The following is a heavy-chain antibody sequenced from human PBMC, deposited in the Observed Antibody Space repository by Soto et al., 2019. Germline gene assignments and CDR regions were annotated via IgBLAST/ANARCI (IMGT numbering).Heavy chain of an antibody. CDR3: AKDWDLLRAFDL. Sequence: GGSLRLSCAASGFTFSSYAMSWVRQAPGKGLEWVSGISASGGRTYYADSVKGRFTISRDNSKNTMYLQMNSLRVEDTAVYKCAKDWDLLRAFDLWGQGTMVTVSS. CDR2: ISASGGRT. CDR1: GFTFSSYA. J-gene: IGHJ3*01. D-gene: IGHD1-26*01. V-gene: IGHV3-23*01.